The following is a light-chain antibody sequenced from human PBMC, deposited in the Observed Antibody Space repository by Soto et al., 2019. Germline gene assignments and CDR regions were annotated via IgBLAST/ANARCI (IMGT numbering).Light chain of an antibody. CDR3: CSYAGSSYV. CDR2: EVT. Sequence: ALTQPASVSGSPGQSITISCTGSSSDVGTYNLVSWYQQHPGEAPKLMIYEVTKRPSGVSNRFSGSKSGNTASLIISGLQAEDEADYYCCSYAGSSYVFGTGTKVT. CDR1: SSDVGTYNL. J-gene: IGLJ1*01. V-gene: IGLV2-23*02.